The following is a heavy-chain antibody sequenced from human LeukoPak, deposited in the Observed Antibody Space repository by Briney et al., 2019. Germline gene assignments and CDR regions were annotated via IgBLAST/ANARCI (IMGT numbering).Heavy chain of an antibody. CDR3: ARGTMNLDS. CDR2: INPYSGDI. V-gene: IGHV1-2*02. J-gene: IGHJ4*02. D-gene: IGHD3-22*01. Sequence: GASVKVSCKASGYTFTGYYMHWVRQAPGQGLEWMGWINPYSGDIAYAQKFQGRVTMTRDTSINTAYMELNRLKFDDTAVYYCARGTMNLDSWGQGTLVTVSS. CDR1: GYTFTGYY.